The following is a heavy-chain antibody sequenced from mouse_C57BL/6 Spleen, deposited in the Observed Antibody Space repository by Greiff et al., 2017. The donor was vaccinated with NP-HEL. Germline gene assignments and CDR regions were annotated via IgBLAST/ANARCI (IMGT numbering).Heavy chain of an antibody. V-gene: IGHV1-7*01. CDR2: INPSSGYT. D-gene: IGHD2-5*01. Sequence: QVHVKQSGAELAKPGASVKLSCKASGYTFTSYWMHWVKQRPGQGLEWIGYINPSSGYTKYNQKFKDKATLTADKSSSTAYMQLSSLTYEDSAVYYCARMDSNFPYYAMDYWGQGTSVTVSS. J-gene: IGHJ4*01. CDR3: ARMDSNFPYYAMDY. CDR1: GYTFTSYW.